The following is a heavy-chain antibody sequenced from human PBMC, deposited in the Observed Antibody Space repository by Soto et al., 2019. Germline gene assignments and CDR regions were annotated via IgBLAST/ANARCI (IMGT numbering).Heavy chain of an antibody. CDR1: GYTFTGYY. Sequence: ASVKVSCKASGYTFTGYYMHWVRQAPGQGLEWMGWINPNSGGTNYAQKFQGRVTMTRDTSISTAYMELSRLRSDDTAVYYCARRASRYFDWLLPFDYWGQGTLVTVS. J-gene: IGHJ4*02. D-gene: IGHD3-9*01. CDR2: INPNSGGT. V-gene: IGHV1-2*02. CDR3: ARRASRYFDWLLPFDY.